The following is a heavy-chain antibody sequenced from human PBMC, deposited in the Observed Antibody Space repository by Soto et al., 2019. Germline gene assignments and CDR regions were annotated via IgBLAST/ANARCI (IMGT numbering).Heavy chain of an antibody. CDR1: GGTFSSYT. CDR2: IIPILGIA. J-gene: IGHJ4*02. CDR3: AREWPISGRLFDY. D-gene: IGHD3-10*01. Sequence: QVQLVQSGAEVKKPGSSVKVSCKASGGTFSSYTISWVRQAPGQGLEWMGRIIPILGIANYAQKFQGRVTXAXDXSTRTAYMELSSLRSEDTAVYYCAREWPISGRLFDYWGQGTLVTVSS. V-gene: IGHV1-69*08.